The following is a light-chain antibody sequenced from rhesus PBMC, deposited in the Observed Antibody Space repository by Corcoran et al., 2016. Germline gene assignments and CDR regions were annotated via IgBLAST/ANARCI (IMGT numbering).Light chain of an antibody. Sequence: DIQMTQSPSSLSASVGDRVTITCRASQGIRNWLAWYQQKPGKAPKLLIYRTSNLETGVPSRFSGSRSGTDFTLIISSLQPEDIATYYCQQHDNSPMYSFGQGTKVEIK. CDR2: RTS. V-gene: IGKV1-69*01. CDR1: QGIRNW. CDR3: QQHDNSPMYS. J-gene: IGKJ2*01.